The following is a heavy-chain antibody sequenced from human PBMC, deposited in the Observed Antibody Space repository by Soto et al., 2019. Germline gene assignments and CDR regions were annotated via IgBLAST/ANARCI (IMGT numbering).Heavy chain of an antibody. Sequence: QITFKESGPTLLKPTQTLTLTFTFSVFSRTTSGVGVGWIRWPPGKALEWLAIMYWNDDKRYGTSLKCTLTITRDTSKKQVVLTMTNMDAVHTATYYCVHIASNEATINYWGQGTLVTVSS. CDR3: VHIASNEATINY. D-gene: IGHD5-12*01. CDR2: MYWNDDK. CDR1: VFSRTTSGVG. V-gene: IGHV2-5*01. J-gene: IGHJ4*02.